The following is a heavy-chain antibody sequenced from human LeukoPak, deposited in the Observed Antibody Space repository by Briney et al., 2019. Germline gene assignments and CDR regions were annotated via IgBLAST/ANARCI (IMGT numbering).Heavy chain of an antibody. D-gene: IGHD3-22*01. Sequence: GESLKISCKGSGYSFTSYWVGWVRQMPGKGLERMGIIYPGDSDTRYSPSFQGQVTISADKSISTAYLQWSTLKASETAMYYCARHDSSTSYFDDWGQGTLVTVSS. V-gene: IGHV5-51*01. CDR3: ARHDSSTSYFDD. CDR2: IYPGDSDT. J-gene: IGHJ4*02. CDR1: GYSFTSYW.